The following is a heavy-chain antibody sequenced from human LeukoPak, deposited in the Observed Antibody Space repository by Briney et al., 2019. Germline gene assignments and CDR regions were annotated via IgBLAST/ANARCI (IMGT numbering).Heavy chain of an antibody. D-gene: IGHD6-19*01. CDR2: VIPILGIA. Sequence: SVKVSCKASGGTFSNYAVSWVRQAPGQGLEWMGRVIPILGIANYAQRFQGRVTITADKSTSTAYMELSSLRSEDTAVYYCARVSQWLVPYFDYWGQGTLVTVSS. J-gene: IGHJ4*02. CDR3: ARVSQWLVPYFDY. CDR1: GGTFSNYA. V-gene: IGHV1-69*04.